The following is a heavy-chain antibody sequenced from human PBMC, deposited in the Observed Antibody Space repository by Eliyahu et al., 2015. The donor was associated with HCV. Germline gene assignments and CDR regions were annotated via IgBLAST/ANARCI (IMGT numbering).Heavy chain of an antibody. CDR2: ISYDGSNK. CDR3: AKDPLSEWLFNSRRTRDPHYHYGMDV. Sequence: QVQLVESGGGVVQPGITFSSYGMHWVRQAPGKGLEWVAVISYDGSNKYYADSVKGRFTISRDNSKNTLYLQMNSLRAEDTAVYYCAKDPLSEWLFNSRRTRDPHYHYGMDVWGQGTTVTVSS. V-gene: IGHV3-30*18. J-gene: IGHJ6*02. CDR1: TFSSYG. D-gene: IGHD3-3*01.